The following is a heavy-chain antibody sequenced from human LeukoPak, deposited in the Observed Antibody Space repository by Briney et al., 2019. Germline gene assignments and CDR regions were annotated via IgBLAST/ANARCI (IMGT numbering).Heavy chain of an antibody. J-gene: IGHJ5*01. V-gene: IGHV1-18*01. D-gene: IGHD2-15*01. Sequence: SSVNVSYKASGYTFTSYGISWVRQAPGQGLEWMGWISVYNGNTNHPQKPQARVTMTTDTSPSTAHIELKSLRSVDTGVYYCAGERRGGRCSGGSCYEAAWFDYWGQGTLVTVSS. CDR2: ISVYNGNT. CDR1: GYTFTSYG. CDR3: AGERRGGRCSGGSCYEAAWFDY.